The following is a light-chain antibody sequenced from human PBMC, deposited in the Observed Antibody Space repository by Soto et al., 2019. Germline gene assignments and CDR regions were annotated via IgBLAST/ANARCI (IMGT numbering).Light chain of an antibody. CDR3: QTWDSSSAHVI. CDR1: NIGSRS. Sequence: SYELTQPPSVSVAPGQTASITCGGYNIGSRSVHWYRQRPGQAPVLVVYDDSDRPSGIPERFSGSNSGNTATLTISGVEAGDEADYYCQTWDSSSAHVIFGGGTKVTVL. J-gene: IGLJ2*01. CDR2: DDS. V-gene: IGLV3-21*02.